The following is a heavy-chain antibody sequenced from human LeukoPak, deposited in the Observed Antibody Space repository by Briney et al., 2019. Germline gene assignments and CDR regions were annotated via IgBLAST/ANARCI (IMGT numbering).Heavy chain of an antibody. J-gene: IGHJ6*04. CDR1: GFTFSDYY. Sequence: GGSLRLSCAASGFTFSDYYMHWIRQAPGEGLEWISSLSNSGDITYYVDSVKGRFSISRDNAKRSLYLQMRSLRAGDTAVYFCVRGGAFGVVTHLDVWGEGTTVTVSS. CDR2: LSNSGDIT. D-gene: IGHD3-3*01. CDR3: VRGGAFGVVTHLDV. V-gene: IGHV3-11*04.